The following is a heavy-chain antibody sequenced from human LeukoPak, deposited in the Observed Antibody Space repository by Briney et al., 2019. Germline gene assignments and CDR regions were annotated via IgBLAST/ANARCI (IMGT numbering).Heavy chain of an antibody. CDR3: ARVAEAAAFDY. Sequence: KAGGSLRLSCAASGFTFSSYSMNWVRQAPGKGLEWVSSISSSSSYIYYADSVKGRFTISRDNAKNSLYLQMNSLRVEDTAVYYCARVAEAAAFDYWGQGTLVTVSS. CDR1: GFTFSSYS. CDR2: ISSSSSYI. V-gene: IGHV3-21*01. D-gene: IGHD6-13*01. J-gene: IGHJ4*02.